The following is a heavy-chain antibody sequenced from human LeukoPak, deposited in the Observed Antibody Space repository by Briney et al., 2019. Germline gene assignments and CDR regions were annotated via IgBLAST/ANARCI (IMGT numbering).Heavy chain of an antibody. CDR3: ARGITIPRGWSDP. CDR1: GGTFSSYA. D-gene: IGHD3-3*01. J-gene: IGHJ5*02. Sequence: GASVKVSCKASGGTFSSYAISWVRQAPGQGLEWMGGIIPIFGTANYAQKFQGRVTITADESTSTAYMELSSLRSEDTAVYYCARGITIPRGWSDPWGQGTLVTVSS. CDR2: IIPIFGTA. V-gene: IGHV1-69*13.